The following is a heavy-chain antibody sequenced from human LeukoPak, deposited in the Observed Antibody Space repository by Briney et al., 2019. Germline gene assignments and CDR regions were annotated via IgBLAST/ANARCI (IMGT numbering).Heavy chain of an antibody. CDR2: ISSSGSTI. D-gene: IGHD2-15*01. CDR3: AKNLRERPLYCSGGSCTYYYYMDV. J-gene: IGHJ6*03. CDR1: GFTFSSYE. Sequence: GGSLRLSCAASGFTFSSYEMNWVRQAPGKGLEWVSYISSSGSTIYYADSVKGRFTISRDNSKNTLYLQMNSLRAEDTAVYYCAKNLRERPLYCSGGSCTYYYYMDVWGKGTTVTVSS. V-gene: IGHV3-48*03.